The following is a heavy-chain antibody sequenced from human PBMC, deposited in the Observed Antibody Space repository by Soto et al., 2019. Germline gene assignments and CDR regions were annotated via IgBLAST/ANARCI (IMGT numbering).Heavy chain of an antibody. CDR2: IIPLSGSI. CDR3: AREQLYDNSGYFRTYLDS. CDR1: GGTFSSHA. Sequence: SLKVSCKASGGTFSSHAVNWVRHAPGQGLEWMGGIIPLSGSINYAQKFQHRITITADESTTAAYMDLTNLRSDDTAIYYCAREQLYDNSGYFRTYLDSWGQGTLVTVSS. V-gene: IGHV1-69*13. J-gene: IGHJ4*02. D-gene: IGHD3-22*01.